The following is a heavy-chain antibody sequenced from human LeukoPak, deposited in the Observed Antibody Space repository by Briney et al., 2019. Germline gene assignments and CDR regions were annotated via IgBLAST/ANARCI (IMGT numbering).Heavy chain of an antibody. D-gene: IGHD2-2*01. CDR3: ARNPGRGDIVVVPAARNRNYFDY. CDR1: GFTFSNYA. CDR2: INHSGST. V-gene: IGHV4-34*01. J-gene: IGHJ4*02. Sequence: GSLRLSCETSGFTFSNYAMSWVRQAPGKGLEWIGEINHSGSTNYNPSLKSRVTISVDTSKNQFSLKLSSVTAADTAVYYCARNPGRGDIVVVPAARNRNYFDYWGQGTLVTVSS.